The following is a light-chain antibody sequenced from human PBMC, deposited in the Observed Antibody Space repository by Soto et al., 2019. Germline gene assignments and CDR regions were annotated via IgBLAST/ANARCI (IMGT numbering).Light chain of an antibody. CDR1: QSVSSDN. CDR2: GAS. CDR3: QQYGTSHLT. V-gene: IGKV3-20*01. J-gene: IGKJ4*01. Sequence: EIVLTQSPGTLSLSPGERATLSCRASQSVSSDNLAWYQQKPGQAPRLLIYGASHRATGIPDGIRGSGSGTEFTLTISILEPEDFAVYYCQQYGTSHLTFGGGTKVEIK.